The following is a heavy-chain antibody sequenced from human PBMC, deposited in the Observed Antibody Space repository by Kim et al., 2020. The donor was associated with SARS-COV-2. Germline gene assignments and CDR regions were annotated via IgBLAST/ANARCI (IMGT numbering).Heavy chain of an antibody. CDR1: GYTFTSYA. D-gene: IGHD3-10*01. Sequence: ASVKVSCKASGYTFTSYAMHWVRQAPGQRLEWMGWINAGNGNTKYSQKFQGRVTITRDTSASTAYMELSSLRSEDTAVYYCAREFSRRTYYYGSWNWYFDLWGRGTLVTVSS. CDR2: INAGNGNT. CDR3: AREFSRRTYYYGSWNWYFDL. J-gene: IGHJ2*01. V-gene: IGHV1-3*01.